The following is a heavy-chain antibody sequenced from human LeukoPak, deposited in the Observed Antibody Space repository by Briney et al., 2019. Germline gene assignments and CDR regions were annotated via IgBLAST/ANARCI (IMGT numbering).Heavy chain of an antibody. D-gene: IGHD3-22*01. J-gene: IGHJ4*02. CDR2: INHSGST. Sequence: SETLSLTWAVDGGSFSGYYWSWIRQPPGKGLEWIGEINHSGSTNYNPSLKSRVTISVDTSKNQFSLKLSSVTAADTAVYYCARGPRPSDYYGSSGYYYFDYWGQGTLVTVSS. CDR3: ARGPRPSDYYGSSGYYYFDY. CDR1: GGSFSGYY. V-gene: IGHV4-34*01.